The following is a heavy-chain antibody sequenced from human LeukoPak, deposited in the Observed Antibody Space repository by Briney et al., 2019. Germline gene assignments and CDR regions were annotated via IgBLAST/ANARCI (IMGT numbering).Heavy chain of an antibody. V-gene: IGHV7-4-1*02. CDR3: ARGLLGEGYYYYGMDV. Sequence: ASVKVSCKASGYTFTSYAMNWVRQAPGQGLEWMGWINTNTGNPTYAQGFTGRFAFSLDTSVSTAYLQISSLKAEDTAVYYCARGLLGEGYYYYGMDVWGQGTTVTVSS. D-gene: IGHD2-15*01. CDR2: INTNTGNP. J-gene: IGHJ6*02. CDR1: GYTFTSYA.